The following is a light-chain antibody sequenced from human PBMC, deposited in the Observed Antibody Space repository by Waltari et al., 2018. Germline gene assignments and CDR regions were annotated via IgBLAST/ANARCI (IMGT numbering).Light chain of an antibody. CDR1: SSNIGSNT. J-gene: IGLJ2*01. V-gene: IGLV1-44*01. Sequence: QSVLTQPPSASGTPGPRVTIPCSGSSSNIGSNTVNWYQQLPGTAPKLLIYSNDQRPSGVPDRFSGSKSGTSASLAISGLQSEDEAGYYCAAWDDSLKTVIFGGGTKLTVL. CDR3: AAWDDSLKTVI. CDR2: SND.